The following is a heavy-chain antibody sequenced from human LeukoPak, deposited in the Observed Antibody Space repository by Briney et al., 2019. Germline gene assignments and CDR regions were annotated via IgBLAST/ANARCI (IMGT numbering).Heavy chain of an antibody. J-gene: IGHJ4*02. CDR1: GFTFSSYA. Sequence: GGSLRLSCAASGFTFSSYAMSWVRQAPGKGLEWVSGSGSGGSTYYADSVKGRFTISRDNSKNTLYLQMNSLRAEDTALYYCARAPFYYDSSGYPYFDGWGQGTLVTVSS. V-gene: IGHV3-23*01. D-gene: IGHD3-22*01. CDR3: ARAPFYYDSSGYPYFDG. CDR2: SGSGGST.